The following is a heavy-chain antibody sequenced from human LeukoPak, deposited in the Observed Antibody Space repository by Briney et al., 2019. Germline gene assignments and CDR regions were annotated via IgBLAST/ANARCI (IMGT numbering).Heavy chain of an antibody. Sequence: SETLSLTCAVYGGSFSGYYWSWIRQPPGKGLEWIGEINHSGSTNHNPSLKSRVTISVDTSKNQFSLKLSSVTAADTAVYYCASLTSGSSGWRTSRDYWGQGTLVTVSS. CDR2: INHSGST. J-gene: IGHJ4*02. D-gene: IGHD6-19*01. CDR3: ASLTSGSSGWRTSRDY. CDR1: GGSFSGYY. V-gene: IGHV4-34*01.